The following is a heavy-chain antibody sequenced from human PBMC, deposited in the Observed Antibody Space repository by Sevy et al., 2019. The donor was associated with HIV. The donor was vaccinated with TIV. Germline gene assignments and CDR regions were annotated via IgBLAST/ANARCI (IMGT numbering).Heavy chain of an antibody. J-gene: IGHJ4*02. CDR2: ISGAADRT. Sequence: GGSLRLSCAASGFIFGNYAMNWVRRAPGKGLEWISSISGAADRTHYADSAKGRFTISSDSSKNTLYLQMTSLRVEDTGVYYCVKASVPVDYYDSARPLGYWGQGTLVTVSS. D-gene: IGHD3-22*01. CDR3: VKASVPVDYYDSARPLGY. CDR1: GFIFGNYA. V-gene: IGHV3-23*01.